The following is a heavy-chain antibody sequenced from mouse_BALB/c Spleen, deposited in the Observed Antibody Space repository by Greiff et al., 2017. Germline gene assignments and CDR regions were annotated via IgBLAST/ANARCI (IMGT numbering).Heavy chain of an antibody. CDR2: IRNKANGYTT. D-gene: IGHD2-3*01. V-gene: IGHV7-3*02. Sequence: EVKLMESGGGLVQPGGSLRLSCATSGFTFTDYYMSWVRQPPGQALEWLGFIRNKANGYTTEYSASVKGRFTISRDNSQSILYLQMNTLRAEDSATYYCARDMSPDGAWFAYWGQGTLVTVSA. CDR1: GFTFTDYY. CDR3: ARDMSPDGAWFAY. J-gene: IGHJ3*01.